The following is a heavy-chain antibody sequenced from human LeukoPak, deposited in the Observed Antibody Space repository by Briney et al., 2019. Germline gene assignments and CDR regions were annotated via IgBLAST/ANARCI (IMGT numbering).Heavy chain of an antibody. CDR2: VYGSGYT. D-gene: IGHD6-19*01. CDR1: GAAISGWY. V-gene: IGHV4-59*01. CDR3: ARETSLAGFASGLGFNY. J-gene: IGHJ4*02. Sequence: SETLSLTCTVSGAAISGWYWSWIRQPPGKGLEWIGYVYGSGYTNYNPSLKSRVTMSIDTSKNHFSLKLTSVTAADTATYYCARETSLAGFASGLGFNYWGQGILVTVSS.